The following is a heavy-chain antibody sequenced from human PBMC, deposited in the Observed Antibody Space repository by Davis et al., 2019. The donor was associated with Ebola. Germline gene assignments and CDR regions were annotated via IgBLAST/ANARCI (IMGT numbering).Heavy chain of an antibody. Sequence: ASVKVSCKASGYNFTRYAIHWVRQAPGQRLEWMGWINAGNGNTKYSQKFQGRVTITRDTSASTAYMELSSLRSEDTAVYYCARDIGSYYDYWGQGTLVTVSS. CDR3: ARDIGSYYDY. D-gene: IGHD1-26*01. CDR2: INAGNGNT. CDR1: GYNFTRYA. J-gene: IGHJ4*02. V-gene: IGHV1-3*01.